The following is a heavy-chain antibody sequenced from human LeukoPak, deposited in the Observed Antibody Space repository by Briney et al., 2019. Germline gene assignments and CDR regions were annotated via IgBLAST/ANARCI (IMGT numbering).Heavy chain of an antibody. V-gene: IGHV3-23*01. J-gene: IGHJ4*02. D-gene: IGHD3-22*01. CDR1: GFPFSSYA. CDR2: ISGSGGST. CDR3: AKDRSTMIVVVIMGY. Sequence: GGSLRLSCAASGFPFSSYAWTWAGQPPGKGLKGVSVISGSGGSTYYADSVKGRFTISRDNSKNTLYLQMNSLRAEDTAVYYCAKDRSTMIVVVIMGYWGQGTLVTVSS.